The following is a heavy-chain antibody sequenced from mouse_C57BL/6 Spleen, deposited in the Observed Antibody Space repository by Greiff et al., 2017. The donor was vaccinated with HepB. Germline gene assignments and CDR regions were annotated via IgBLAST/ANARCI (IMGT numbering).Heavy chain of an antibody. J-gene: IGHJ1*03. Sequence: VQLQQPGAELVRPGSSVKLSCKASGYTFTSYWTHWVKQRPIQGLEWIGNIDPSDSETHYNQKFKDKATLTVDKSSSTAYMQLSSLTSEDSAVYYCARNMNYGSSHWYFDVWGTGTTVTVSS. CDR3: ARNMNYGSSHWYFDV. CDR1: GYTFTSYW. CDR2: IDPSDSET. D-gene: IGHD1-1*01. V-gene: IGHV1-52*01.